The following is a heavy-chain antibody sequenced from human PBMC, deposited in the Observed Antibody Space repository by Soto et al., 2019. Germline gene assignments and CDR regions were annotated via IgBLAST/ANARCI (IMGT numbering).Heavy chain of an antibody. CDR2: IYYSGST. CDR3: ARTRTESSKIYYGSGSYYMPYYYGMDV. CDR1: GGSISSYY. D-gene: IGHD3-10*01. J-gene: IGHJ6*02. V-gene: IGHV4-59*01. Sequence: SETLSLTCTVSGGSISSYYWSWIRQPPGKGLEWIGYIYYSGSTNYNPSLKSRVTISVDTSKNQFSLKLSSVTAADTAVYYCARTRTESSKIYYGSGSYYMPYYYGMDVWGQGTTVTVSS.